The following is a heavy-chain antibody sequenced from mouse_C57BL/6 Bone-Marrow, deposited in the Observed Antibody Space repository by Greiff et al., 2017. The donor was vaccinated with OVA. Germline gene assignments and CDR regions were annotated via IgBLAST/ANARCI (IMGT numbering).Heavy chain of an antibody. V-gene: IGHV1-59*01. J-gene: IGHJ1*03. CDR2: IDPSDSYT. CDR3: ARNSYYGSSYLWYFDV. D-gene: IGHD1-1*01. CDR1: GYTFTSYW. Sequence: QVQLQQPGAELVRPGTSVKLSCKASGYTFTSYWMHWVKQRPGQGLEWIGVIDPSDSYTNYNQKFKGKATLTVDTSSSTAYMQLSSLTSEDSAVYYCARNSYYGSSYLWYFDVWGTGTTVTVSS.